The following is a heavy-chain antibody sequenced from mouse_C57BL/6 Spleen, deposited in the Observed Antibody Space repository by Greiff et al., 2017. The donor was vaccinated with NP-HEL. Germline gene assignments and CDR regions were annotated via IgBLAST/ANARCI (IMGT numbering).Heavy chain of an antibody. J-gene: IGHJ1*03. CDR3: ARSPIYYDYDSYWYFDV. CDR1: GYSFTGYY. V-gene: IGHV1-42*01. D-gene: IGHD2-4*01. Sequence: EVKLMESGPELVKPGASVKISCKASGYSFTGYYMNWVKQSPEKSLEWIGEINPSTGGTTYNQKFKAKATLTVDKSSSTAYMQLKSLTSEDSAVYYCARSPIYYDYDSYWYFDVWGTGTTVTVSS. CDR2: INPSTGGT.